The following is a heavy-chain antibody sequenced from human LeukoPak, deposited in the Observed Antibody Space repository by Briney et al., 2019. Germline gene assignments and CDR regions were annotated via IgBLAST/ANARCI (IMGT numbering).Heavy chain of an antibody. CDR1: GFTFDDYA. J-gene: IGHJ4*02. V-gene: IGHV3-43D*03. Sequence: GGSLRLSCAASGFTFDDYAMHWVRQAPGKGLEWVSLISWDGGSTYYADSVKGRFTISRDNSKNSLYLQMNSLRAEDTALYYCAKGSYYDSSGYYSPFDYWGQGTLVTVSS. CDR2: ISWDGGST. D-gene: IGHD3-22*01. CDR3: AKGSYYDSSGYYSPFDY.